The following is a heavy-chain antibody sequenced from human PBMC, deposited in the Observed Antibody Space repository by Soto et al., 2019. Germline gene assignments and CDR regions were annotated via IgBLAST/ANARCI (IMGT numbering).Heavy chain of an antibody. CDR2: ISYDGSNK. CDR3: ARMASFYCSGGSCYPTYGMDV. Sequence: QVQLVESGGGVVQPGRSLRLSCAASGFTFSSYAMHWVRQAPGKGLEWVAVISYDGSNKYYADSVKGRFTISRDNSKNTMYLQMNSLREEDTAVYYCARMASFYCSGGSCYPTYGMDVGGQGTTVTVPS. J-gene: IGHJ6*02. D-gene: IGHD2-15*01. V-gene: IGHV3-30-3*01. CDR1: GFTFSSYA.